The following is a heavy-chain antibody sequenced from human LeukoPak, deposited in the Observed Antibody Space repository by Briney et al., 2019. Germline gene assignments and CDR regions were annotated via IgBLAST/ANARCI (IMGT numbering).Heavy chain of an antibody. CDR3: ARGNGDYEFDY. Sequence: GGSLRLSCAASGFTFSSYTINWVRQAPGKGLEWVSSISSSSLYRFYADSVRGRFTISRDNAKDSLYLQMNSLRAEDTAVYYCARGNGDYEFDYWGQGTLVTVSS. V-gene: IGHV3-21*01. D-gene: IGHD4-17*01. CDR1: GFTFSSYT. J-gene: IGHJ4*02. CDR2: ISSSSLYR.